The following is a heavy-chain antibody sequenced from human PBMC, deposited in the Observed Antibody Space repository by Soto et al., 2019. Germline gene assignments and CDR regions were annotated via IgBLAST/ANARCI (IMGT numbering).Heavy chain of an antibody. CDR1: GFTFSSYG. D-gene: IGHD1-26*01. Sequence: GGSLRLSCAASGFTFSSYGMHWVRQAPGKGLEWVAVISYDGSNKYYADSVKGRLTVSRDNAKNTVYLHVNTLRDEDTAVYYCARGGAMGVDYWGQGTLVTVSS. J-gene: IGHJ4*02. CDR3: ARGGAMGVDY. CDR2: ISYDGSNK. V-gene: IGHV3-30*03.